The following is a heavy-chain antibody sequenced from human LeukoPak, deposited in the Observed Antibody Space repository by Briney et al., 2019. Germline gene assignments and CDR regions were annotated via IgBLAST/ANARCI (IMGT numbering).Heavy chain of an antibody. CDR2: ISAYNGNT. D-gene: IGHD3-16*02. Sequence: ASVKVSCKAPGYTFTSYGISWVRQAPGQGLEWMGWISAYNGNTNYAQKLQGRVTMTTDTSTSTAYMELRSLRSDDTAVYYCARVYYDYVWGSYRYVDYWGQGTLVTVSS. CDR1: GYTFTSYG. CDR3: ARVYYDYVWGSYRYVDY. V-gene: IGHV1-18*01. J-gene: IGHJ4*02.